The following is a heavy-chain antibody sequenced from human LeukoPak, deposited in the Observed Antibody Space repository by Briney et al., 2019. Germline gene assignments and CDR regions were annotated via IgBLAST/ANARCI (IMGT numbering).Heavy chain of an antibody. CDR1: GFTVSSNC. D-gene: IGHD5-24*01. Sequence: GGSLRLSCAASGFTVSSNCMSWVRQAPGKGLEWVSLIYSVGDTYYADSVKGRFTISRDNSKNTLYLQMNSLRAEDTAVYYCARAPRGRDGYNPYYFDYWGQGTLVTFSS. CDR2: IYSVGDT. V-gene: IGHV3-53*01. J-gene: IGHJ4*02. CDR3: ARAPRGRDGYNPYYFDY.